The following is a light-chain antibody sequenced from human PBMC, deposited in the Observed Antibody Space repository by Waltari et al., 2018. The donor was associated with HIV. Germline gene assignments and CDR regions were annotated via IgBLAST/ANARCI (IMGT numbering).Light chain of an antibody. V-gene: IGLV4-69*01. CDR1: SGYSTYA. Sequence: QLVVTQSPSAAASLGASVKLTCTLSSGYSTYAIAWHQQQPEKAPRFLMKLNIDGSHKKGYGIPVRFSGSSSGTERYLTISRLQSDDEADYYCQTWGTGAVIFGGGTKLTVL. J-gene: IGLJ2*01. CDR2: LNIDGSH. CDR3: QTWGTGAVI.